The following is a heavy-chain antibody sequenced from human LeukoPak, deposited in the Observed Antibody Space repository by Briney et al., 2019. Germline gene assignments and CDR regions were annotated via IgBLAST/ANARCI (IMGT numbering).Heavy chain of an antibody. CDR3: ARHGGLQLGMGFDY. D-gene: IGHD6-6*01. J-gene: IGHJ4*02. CDR2: IYPGESDT. V-gene: IGHV5-51*01. Sequence: GESLKISCKGSGYSFTSYWIGWGRQMPGKGLGWMGSIYPGESDTRHSPSFQGQVTISADKSISTAYLQWSSPKASDTAMYYCARHGGLQLGMGFDYWGQGTLVTVSS. CDR1: GYSFTSYW.